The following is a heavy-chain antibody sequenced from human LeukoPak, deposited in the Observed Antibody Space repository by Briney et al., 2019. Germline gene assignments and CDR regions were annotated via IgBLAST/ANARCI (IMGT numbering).Heavy chain of an antibody. Sequence: VQPGGSLRLSCVASGYTFSPYWMSWVRQTPGKGLEWVASISNGGSATYYVDSVRGRFTISRDDAKNSLFLQMNGLRADDTAVYYCTRENHVPDSWGQGTLVTVSS. J-gene: IGHJ4*02. CDR3: TRENHVPDS. V-gene: IGHV3-7*03. CDR2: ISNGGSAT. D-gene: IGHD3-10*02. CDR1: GYTFSPYW.